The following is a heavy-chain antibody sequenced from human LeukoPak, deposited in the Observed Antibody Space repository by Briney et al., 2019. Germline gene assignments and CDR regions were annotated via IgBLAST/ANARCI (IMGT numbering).Heavy chain of an antibody. CDR2: IKQDGSEK. CDR1: GFTFSSYA. D-gene: IGHD3-16*01. J-gene: IGHJ5*02. CDR3: ASHSYGYNH. Sequence: HGGSLRLSCAASGFTFSSYAMSWVRQTPGKGLEWVANIKQDGSEKNYVDSVKGRFTIFRDNARNSLYLQMNSLRAEDTAVYYCASHSYGYNHWGQGTLVIVSS. V-gene: IGHV3-7*01.